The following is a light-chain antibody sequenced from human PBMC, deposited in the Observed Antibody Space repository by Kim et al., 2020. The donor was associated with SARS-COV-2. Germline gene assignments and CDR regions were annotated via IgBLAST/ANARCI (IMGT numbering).Light chain of an antibody. V-gene: IGKV1-5*01. CDR3: HQYGSSPWS. J-gene: IGKJ1*01. CDR1: QSVSHY. CDR2: DAS. Sequence: GDRVTITGRASQSVSHYLAWYQHKPGKAPKLLVYDASSREGGVPSRFSGSGSGTELTLTITSLQPDDFATYYCHQYGSSPWSFGQGTKVDIK.